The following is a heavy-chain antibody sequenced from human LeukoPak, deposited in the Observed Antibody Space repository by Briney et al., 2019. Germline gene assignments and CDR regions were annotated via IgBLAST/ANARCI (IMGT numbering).Heavy chain of an antibody. CDR2: IYPRDSRT. Sequence: GESLKISCKGSGYSFSSYWIAWVRQMPGRGLEWMGIIYPRDSRTTYSPSFQGQVTISADKSISTAYLQWSSLKASDTATYYCARRGTVAGLIDYWGQGALVTVSS. CDR1: GYSFSSYW. V-gene: IGHV5-51*01. CDR3: ARRGTVAGLIDY. D-gene: IGHD6-19*01. J-gene: IGHJ4*02.